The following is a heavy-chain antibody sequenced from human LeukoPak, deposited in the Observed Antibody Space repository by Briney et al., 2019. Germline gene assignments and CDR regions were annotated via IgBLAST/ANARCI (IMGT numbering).Heavy chain of an antibody. D-gene: IGHD6-19*01. CDR2: INHSGST. Sequence: PSETLSLTCAVYGGSFSGYYWSWIRQPPGKGLEWIGEINHSGSTNYNPSLKSRVTISVDESKNQFSLKLSSVTAADTAVYYCARNGFYSMDYWGRGTLVTVSS. CDR1: GGSFSGYY. J-gene: IGHJ4*02. CDR3: ARNGFYSMDY. V-gene: IGHV4-34*01.